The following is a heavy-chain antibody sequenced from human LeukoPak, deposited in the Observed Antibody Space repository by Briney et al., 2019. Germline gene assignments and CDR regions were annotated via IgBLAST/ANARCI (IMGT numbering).Heavy chain of an antibody. V-gene: IGHV3-23*01. CDR3: AKHAGTTRQTKDY. Sequence: PGGSLRLSCAVSGVIFNNYAMSWVRQAPGRGLGWVSVISASGGSTYYADSVKGRFTISRDNSNNRLYLEMNSLRAEDTAVYYCAKHAGTTRQTKDYWGQGTLVTVSS. D-gene: IGHD1-1*01. J-gene: IGHJ4*02. CDR2: ISASGGST. CDR1: GVIFNNYA.